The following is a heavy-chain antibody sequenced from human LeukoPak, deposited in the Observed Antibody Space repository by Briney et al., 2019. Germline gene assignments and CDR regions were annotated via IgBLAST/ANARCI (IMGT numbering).Heavy chain of an antibody. CDR1: GGSISSGGYY. D-gene: IGHD6-6*01. J-gene: IGHJ4*02. Sequence: SETLSLTCTVSGGSISSGGYYWSWIRQHPGKGLEWIGYIYYSGSTYYNPSLKSRVTISVDTSKNQFSLKLSSATAADTAVYYCARAVEQLVVFDYWGQGTLVTVSS. V-gene: IGHV4-31*03. CDR2: IYYSGST. CDR3: ARAVEQLVVFDY.